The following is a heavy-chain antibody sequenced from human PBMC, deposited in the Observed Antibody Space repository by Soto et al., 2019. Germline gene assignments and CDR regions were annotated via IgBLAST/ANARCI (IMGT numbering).Heavy chain of an antibody. CDR1: GFTFSSYG. CDR2: ISYDGSNK. Sequence: QVQLVESGGGVVQPGRSLRLSCAASGFTFSSYGMHWVRQAPGKGLEWVAVISYDGSNKYYADSVKGRFTIPRDNSKNTLYLQMNSLRAEDTAVYYCAKDRGSGSFIYRGMDVWGQGTTVTVSS. D-gene: IGHD3-10*01. J-gene: IGHJ6*02. CDR3: AKDRGSGSFIYRGMDV. V-gene: IGHV3-30*18.